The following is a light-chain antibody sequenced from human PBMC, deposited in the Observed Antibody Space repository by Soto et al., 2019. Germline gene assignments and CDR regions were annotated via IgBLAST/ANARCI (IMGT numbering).Light chain of an antibody. J-gene: IGLJ1*01. CDR2: DVS. CDR1: SSDVGGYNY. CDR3: RSYIPSNSTYG. Sequence: QSALTQPASVSGSPGQSITISCTGTSSDVGGYNYVSWYQHHPGKAPKRMIHDVSNRPSGVSNRCSGAKSDNTASLTISGRKAEGEAESYCRSYIPSNSTYGVGTGTKLTVL. V-gene: IGLV2-14*03.